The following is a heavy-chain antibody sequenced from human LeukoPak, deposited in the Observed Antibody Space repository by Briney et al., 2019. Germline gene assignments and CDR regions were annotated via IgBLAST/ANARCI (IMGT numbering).Heavy chain of an antibody. CDR1: GFTFSSYS. Sequence: GGSLRLSCAASGFTFSSYSMNWVRQAPGKGLEWVSSISSSSSYIYYADSVKGRFTISRDNAKNSLYLQMNSLRSEDTAVYYCASGRTANWFDPWGQRTLVTVSS. CDR2: ISSSSSYI. D-gene: IGHD1/OR15-1a*01. J-gene: IGHJ5*02. CDR3: ASGRTANWFDP. V-gene: IGHV3-21*04.